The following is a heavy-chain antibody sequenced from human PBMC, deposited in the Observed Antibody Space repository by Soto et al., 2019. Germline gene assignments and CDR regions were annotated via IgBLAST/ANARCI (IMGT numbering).Heavy chain of an antibody. D-gene: IGHD3-9*01. CDR2: INSDGSST. V-gene: IGHV3-74*01. J-gene: IGHJ4*02. CDR1: GFTLSSYW. CDR3: ARDGGYDILTGYYRPHDY. Sequence: PGGSLRLSCAASGFTLSSYWMHWVRQAPGKGLVWVSRINSDGSSTSYADSVKGRFTISRDNAKNTLYLQMNSLRAEDTAVYYCARDGGYDILTGYYRPHDYWGQGTLVTVSS.